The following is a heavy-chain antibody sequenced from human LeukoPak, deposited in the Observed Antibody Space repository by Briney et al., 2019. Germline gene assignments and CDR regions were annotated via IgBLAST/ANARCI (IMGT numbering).Heavy chain of an antibody. CDR1: GFTFSSYG. D-gene: IGHD3-9*01. J-gene: IGHJ6*02. CDR2: ISYDGSNK. Sequence: GGSLRLSCAASGFTFSSYGMHWVRQAPGQGLERVAVISYDGSNKNYADSVKGRFTISRDNSKNTLYLQMNSLRAEDTAVYYWAKDLPATSLRYLDWFDYYYGMDVWGQGTTVTVSS. CDR3: AKDLPATSLRYLDWFDYYYGMDV. V-gene: IGHV3-30*18.